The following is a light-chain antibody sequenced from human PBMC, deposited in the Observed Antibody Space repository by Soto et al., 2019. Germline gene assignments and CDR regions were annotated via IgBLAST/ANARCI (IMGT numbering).Light chain of an antibody. J-gene: IGKJ1*01. CDR2: GAS. Sequence: EIVLTQSPGTLSLSPGERATLSCRASQSVSSDYLAWYQQKPGQAPRLLIHGASSRATGIPDRFSGSGSGTDFTLTISRLEPEDFAVYYCQQYGNSPGTFGRGTTVELK. CDR3: QQYGNSPGT. V-gene: IGKV3-20*01. CDR1: QSVSSDY.